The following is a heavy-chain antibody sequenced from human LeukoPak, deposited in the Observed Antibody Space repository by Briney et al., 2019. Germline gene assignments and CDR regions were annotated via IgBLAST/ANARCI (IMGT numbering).Heavy chain of an antibody. J-gene: IGHJ4*02. V-gene: IGHV1-46*01. CDR2: INPSGDST. CDR1: GYTFTSYY. CDR3: PRDGGYCTNGVCYTFDY. Sequence: ASVKVSCKASGYTFTSYYMHWVRHAPRHGLEWMGIINPSGDSTSYAQKFQGRLTMTRDTSTSTVYMELSRLRSENTAVYYCPRDGGYCTNGVCYTFDYWGQGTLVTVSS. D-gene: IGHD2-8*01.